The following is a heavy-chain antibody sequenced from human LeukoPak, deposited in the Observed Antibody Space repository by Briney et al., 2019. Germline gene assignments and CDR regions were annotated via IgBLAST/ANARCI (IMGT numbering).Heavy chain of an antibody. D-gene: IGHD3-10*02. CDR3: AELGITMIGGV. CDR2: IKLDGSEK. CDR1: GFTFSSYW. Sequence: GGSLRLSCAASGFTFSSYWMSWVRQAPGKGLEWLANIKLDGSEKYYVDSVKGRFTISRDNAKNSLFLQMNSLRAEDTAVYYCAELGITMIGGVWGKGTTVTISS. V-gene: IGHV3-7*01. J-gene: IGHJ6*04.